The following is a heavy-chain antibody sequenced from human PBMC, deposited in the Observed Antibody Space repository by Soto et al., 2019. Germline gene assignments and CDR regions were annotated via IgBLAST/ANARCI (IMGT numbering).Heavy chain of an antibody. CDR2: IIPILGIT. J-gene: IGHJ1*01. Sequence: QAQLMQSGAEVKKPGSSVKVSYKASGGTFSGYAISWVRQAPGQGLEWMGGIIPILGITNYAQTFQGRITIAADESTGTAYFDLRSLRSEATAVYYCARDPRSITGTTSSEDFQHWGQGTLVSVSS. V-gene: IGHV1-69*01. D-gene: IGHD1-20*01. CDR3: ARDPRSITGTTSSEDFQH. CDR1: GGTFSGYA.